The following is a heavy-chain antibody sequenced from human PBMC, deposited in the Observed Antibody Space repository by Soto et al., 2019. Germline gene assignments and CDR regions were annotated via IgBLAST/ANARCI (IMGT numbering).Heavy chain of an antibody. V-gene: IGHV3-33*01. CDR2: IGYGGRNK. J-gene: IGHJ6*02. Sequence: QVQLVESGGGVVQPGRSLRLSCAASGFTFSRYGMHWVRQAPGKGLEWWAVIGYGGRNKYYVDSVKGRFTIARDNYKNTLYLQMNSLRVEDTAVYSWAREGGWVIAVASTAQSSKDGLDVWGQGTTVTVSS. D-gene: IGHD6-19*01. CDR1: GFTFSRYG. CDR3: AREGGWVIAVASTAQSSKDGLDV.